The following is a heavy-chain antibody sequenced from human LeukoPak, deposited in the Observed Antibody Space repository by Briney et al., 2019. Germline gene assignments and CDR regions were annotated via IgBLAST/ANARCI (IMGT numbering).Heavy chain of an antibody. CDR2: ISGSGSGGST. V-gene: IGHV3-23*01. CDR1: GFTFSSSA. Sequence: PGGSLRLSCAASGFTFSSSAMSWVRQAPGKGLEWVSSISGSGSGGSTYYADSVKGRFTISRDNSKNTLYLQMNSLRAEDTAVYYCAKLFGSSTYSVYLQHWGQGTLVTVSS. CDR3: AKLFGSSTYSVYLQH. J-gene: IGHJ1*01. D-gene: IGHD2-21*01.